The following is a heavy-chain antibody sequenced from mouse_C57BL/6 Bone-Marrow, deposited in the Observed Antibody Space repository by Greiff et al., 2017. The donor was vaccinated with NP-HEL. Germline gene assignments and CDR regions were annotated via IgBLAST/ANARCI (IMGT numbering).Heavy chain of an antibody. Sequence: QVQLQESGPELVKPGASVKLSCKASGYTFTSYDINWVKQRPGQGLEWIGWIYPRDGSTKYNEKFKGKATLTVDTSSSTAYMELHSLTSEDSAVYFCARGGYYDYGVFAYWGQGTLVTVSA. CDR3: ARGGYYDYGVFAY. D-gene: IGHD2-4*01. CDR2: IYPRDGST. V-gene: IGHV1-85*01. CDR1: GYTFTSYD. J-gene: IGHJ3*01.